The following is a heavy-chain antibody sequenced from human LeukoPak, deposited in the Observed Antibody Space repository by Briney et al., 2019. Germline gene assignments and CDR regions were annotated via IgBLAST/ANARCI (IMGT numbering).Heavy chain of an antibody. CDR3: AKSVRSGVDY. Sequence: GGSLRLSCAASGFTFSSYGMHWVRQAPGKGLEWVAVISYDGSNKYYADSVKGRFTISRDNSKNTLYLQMNSLRAEDTAVYYCAKSVRSGVDYWGQGTLVTDSS. CDR2: ISYDGSNK. J-gene: IGHJ4*02. V-gene: IGHV3-30*18. D-gene: IGHD6-25*01. CDR1: GFTFSSYG.